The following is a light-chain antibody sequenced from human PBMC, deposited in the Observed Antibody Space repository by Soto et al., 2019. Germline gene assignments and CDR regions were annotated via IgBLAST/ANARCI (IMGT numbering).Light chain of an antibody. Sequence: EIVMTQSPGTLSVSPGERVTLSCRASQSVGNNLAWHQRKPGQAPRLLIYGASTWATGFPARFSGSGSGTEFTLTISSLQSEDFAVYYCQQYNGWPITFGQGTRLEIK. J-gene: IGKJ5*01. CDR1: QSVGNN. V-gene: IGKV3-15*01. CDR3: QQYNGWPIT. CDR2: GAS.